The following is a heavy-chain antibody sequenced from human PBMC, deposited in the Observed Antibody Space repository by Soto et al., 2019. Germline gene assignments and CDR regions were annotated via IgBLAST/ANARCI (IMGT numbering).Heavy chain of an antibody. CDR2: IDPSDSYT. D-gene: IGHD6-19*01. Sequence: EVQLVQSGAEVKKPGESLRISCKGSGYSFTNYWITWVRQMPGKGLEWMGRIDPSDSYTNYSPSFQGHVTISVDKSISTAYLQWSSLKASDTAMYYCASRDGYTSGWYDNWFDPWGQGTLVTVSS. CDR1: GYSFTNYW. V-gene: IGHV5-10-1*01. CDR3: ASRDGYTSGWYDNWFDP. J-gene: IGHJ5*02.